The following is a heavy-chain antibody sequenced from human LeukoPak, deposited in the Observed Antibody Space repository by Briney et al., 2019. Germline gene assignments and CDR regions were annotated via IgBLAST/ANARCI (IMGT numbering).Heavy chain of an antibody. CDR2: ISSSSSTI. CDR1: GFTFSGYS. D-gene: IGHD1-14*01. V-gene: IGHV3-48*01. CDR3: ARDSGIWYFDL. Sequence: PGGSLRLSCAASGFTFSGYSMNWVRQAPGRGLEWVSYISSSSSTIYYADSVKGRFTISRDNAKNSLYLQMNSLRAEDTAVYYCARDSGIWYFDLWGRGTLVTVSS. J-gene: IGHJ2*01.